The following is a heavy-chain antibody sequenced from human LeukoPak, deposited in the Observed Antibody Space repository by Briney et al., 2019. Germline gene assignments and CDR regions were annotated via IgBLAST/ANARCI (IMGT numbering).Heavy chain of an antibody. Sequence: GASVKVSCKTSGYTFSRHGITWARQAPGQGLEWMGWVSGYNGNTNYAQNVQGRVTMTTDTSTNTAYMELRSLRSDDTAVYYCAKDIHPGLDSGASCCFDYWGQGTPVTVSS. J-gene: IGHJ4*02. D-gene: IGHD3-22*01. V-gene: IGHV1-18*01. CDR2: VSGYNGNT. CDR3: AKDIHPGLDSGASCCFDY. CDR1: GYTFSRHG.